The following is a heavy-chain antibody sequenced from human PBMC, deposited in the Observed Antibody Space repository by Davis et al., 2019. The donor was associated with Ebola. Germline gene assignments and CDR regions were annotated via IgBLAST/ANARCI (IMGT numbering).Heavy chain of an antibody. V-gene: IGHV4-34*01. D-gene: IGHD4-17*01. J-gene: IGHJ4*02. CDR2: INHSGST. Sequence: MPSETLSLTCAVYGGSFSGYYWSWIRQPPGKGLEWIGEINHSGSTYYNPSLKSRVTISVDKSKNQFSLKLSSVTAADTAVYYCARGDYEGYFDYWGQGTLVTVSS. CDR1: GGSFSGYY. CDR3: ARGDYEGYFDY.